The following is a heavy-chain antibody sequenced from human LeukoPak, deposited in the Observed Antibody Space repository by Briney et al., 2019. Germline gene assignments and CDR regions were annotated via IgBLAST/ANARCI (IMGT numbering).Heavy chain of an antibody. J-gene: IGHJ5*02. CDR1: GGSISSYY. V-gene: IGHV4-59*12. Sequence: SETLSLTCTVSGGSISSYYWSWIRQPPGKGLEWIGYIYYSGSTNYNPSLKSRVTISVDTSKNQFSLKLSSVTAADTAVYYCARSGDCSSTSCLGFDPWGQGTLVTVSS. CDR2: IYYSGST. D-gene: IGHD2-2*01. CDR3: ARSGDCSSTSCLGFDP.